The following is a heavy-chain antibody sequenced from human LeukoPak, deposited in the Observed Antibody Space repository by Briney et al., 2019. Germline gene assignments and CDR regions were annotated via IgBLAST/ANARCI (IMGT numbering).Heavy chain of an antibody. V-gene: IGHV4-59*01. D-gene: IGHD1-26*01. CDR2: ICYSGST. Sequence: SETLSLTCTVSGGSISSYYWSWIRQPPGKGLEWIGYICYSGSTNYNPSLKSRVTISVDTSKNQFSLKLSSVTAADTAVYYCARDSVGATDYWGQGTLVTVSS. CDR1: GGSISSYY. CDR3: ARDSVGATDY. J-gene: IGHJ4*02.